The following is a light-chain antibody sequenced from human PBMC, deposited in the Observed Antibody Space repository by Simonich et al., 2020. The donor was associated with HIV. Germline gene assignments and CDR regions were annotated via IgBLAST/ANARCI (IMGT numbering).Light chain of an antibody. CDR3: QQYDNLPWT. CDR1: QDISNY. J-gene: IGKJ1*01. CDR2: AAS. V-gene: IGKV1-33*01. Sequence: DIQMTQSPSSLSASVGDRVTITCQASQDISNYLNWYQQKTGKAPKLLIYAASNLEAGVPSRFSGSGSGTDFTFTISSLQPEDIATYYCQQYDNLPWTFGQGTKVEIK.